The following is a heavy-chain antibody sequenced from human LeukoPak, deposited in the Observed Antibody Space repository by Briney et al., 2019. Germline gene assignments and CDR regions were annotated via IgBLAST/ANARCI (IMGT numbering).Heavy chain of an antibody. CDR1: GFTFSSYE. CDR2: ISYSSSTI. CDR3: ARGRPLAYCGGDCPRGAFDI. D-gene: IGHD2-21*02. V-gene: IGHV3-48*01. Sequence: HPGGSLRLSCAASGFTFSSYEMNWVRQAPGKGLEWVSYISYSSSTIYYADSVKGRFTISRDNAKNSLYLQMNSLRAEDTAVYYCARGRPLAYCGGDCPRGAFDIWGQGTMVTVSS. J-gene: IGHJ3*02.